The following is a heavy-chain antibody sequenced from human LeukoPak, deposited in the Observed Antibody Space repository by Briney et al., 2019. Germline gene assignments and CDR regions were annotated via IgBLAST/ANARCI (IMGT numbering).Heavy chain of an antibody. CDR3: AGQTYYYDSSGYPTDKPFDY. Sequence: PGGSLRLSCAASGFTFSSYAMSWVRQAPGKGLEWVSGISWNSGSIGYADSVKGRFTISRDNAKNSLYLQMNSLRAEDTAVYYCAGQTYYYDSSGYPTDKPFDYWGQGTLVTVSS. V-gene: IGHV3-9*01. CDR1: GFTFSSYA. D-gene: IGHD3-22*01. CDR2: ISWNSGSI. J-gene: IGHJ4*02.